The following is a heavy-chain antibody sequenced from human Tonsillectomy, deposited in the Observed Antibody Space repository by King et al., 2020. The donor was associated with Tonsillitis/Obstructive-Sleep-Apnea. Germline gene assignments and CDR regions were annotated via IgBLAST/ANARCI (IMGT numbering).Heavy chain of an antibody. CDR3: ARDPEPYGDYFFDY. Sequence: VKLAESGGGVVQPGRSLRLSCTASGFRFNDYGMHWVRQAPGKGLDWVAFTWYDGSSEYYADSVKGRFTISRDNSKNTVYLQMNSLRAEDTAVYFCARDPEPYGDYFFDYWGQGTLVTVSS. CDR2: TWYDGSSE. D-gene: IGHD4-17*01. J-gene: IGHJ4*02. V-gene: IGHV3-33*01. CDR1: GFRFNDYG.